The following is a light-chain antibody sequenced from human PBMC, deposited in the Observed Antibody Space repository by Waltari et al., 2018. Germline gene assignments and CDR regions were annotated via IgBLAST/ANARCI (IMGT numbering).Light chain of an antibody. Sequence: QSALTQPASVSGSPGQSLTISCTGTSSDVGFYNYVSWYQQHPGKAPKLMMYEVSERPSGVSNRFSGSKSGNTASLTISGLQADDEADYYCNSYAGSSSWVFGGGTKLTVL. V-gene: IGLV2-14*01. CDR1: SSDVGFYNY. J-gene: IGLJ3*02. CDR2: EVS. CDR3: NSYAGSSSWV.